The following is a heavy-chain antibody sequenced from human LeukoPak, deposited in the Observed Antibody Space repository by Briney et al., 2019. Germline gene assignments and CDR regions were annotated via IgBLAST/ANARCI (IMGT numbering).Heavy chain of an antibody. CDR2: FDPEDGET. CDR3: ATGKLTDGPYSSSSKGWFDP. D-gene: IGHD6-6*01. CDR1: GYTLTELS. V-gene: IGHV1-24*01. Sequence: ASVKVSCKVSGYTLTELSMHWVRQAPGKGLEWMGGFDPEDGETIYAQKFQGRVTMTEDTSTDTAYMELSSLRSEDTAVYYCATGKLTDGPYSSSSKGWFDPWGQGTLVTVSS. J-gene: IGHJ5*02.